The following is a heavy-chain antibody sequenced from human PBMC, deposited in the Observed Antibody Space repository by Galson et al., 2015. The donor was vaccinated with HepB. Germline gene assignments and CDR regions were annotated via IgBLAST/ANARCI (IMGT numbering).Heavy chain of an antibody. V-gene: IGHV4-34*01. CDR1: GGSLSGYY. D-gene: IGHD5-24*01. J-gene: IGHJ4*02. CDR3: ARRRWLQPFDS. Sequence: ETLSLTCGVSGGSLSGYYWSWIRPSPAKGLEWIGEINHTGFTAYTPSLKSRVTISVDTSKNQFPLNLTSVTAEDMAVYYCARRRWLQPFDSWGQGARITVSS. CDR2: INHTGFT.